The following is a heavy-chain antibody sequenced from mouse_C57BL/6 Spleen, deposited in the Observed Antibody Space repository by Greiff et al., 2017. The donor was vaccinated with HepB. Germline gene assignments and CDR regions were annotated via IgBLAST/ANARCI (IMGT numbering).Heavy chain of an antibody. CDR1: GYSITSGYY. J-gene: IGHJ2*01. Sequence: EVKLMESGPGLVKPSQSLSLTCSVTGYSITSGYYWNWIRQFPGNKLEWMGYISYDGSNNYNPSLKNRISITRDTSKNQFFLKLNSVTTEDTATYYCARVYGSSPHFDYWGQGTTLTVSS. V-gene: IGHV3-6*01. CDR2: ISYDGSN. D-gene: IGHD1-1*01. CDR3: ARVYGSSPHFDY.